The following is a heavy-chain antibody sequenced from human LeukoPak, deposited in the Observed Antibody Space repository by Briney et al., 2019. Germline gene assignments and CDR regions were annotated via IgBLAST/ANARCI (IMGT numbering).Heavy chain of an antibody. Sequence: GASVKVSCKASGYTFTGYYMHWVRQAPGQGLEWMGWINPNSGGTNYAQKFQGRVTMTRDTSISTAYMELSRLRSDDTAAYYSARLYSYGFYFDYWGQGTLVTVSS. CDR3: ARLYSYGFYFDY. D-gene: IGHD5-18*01. CDR2: INPNSGGT. V-gene: IGHV1-2*02. J-gene: IGHJ4*02. CDR1: GYTFTGYY.